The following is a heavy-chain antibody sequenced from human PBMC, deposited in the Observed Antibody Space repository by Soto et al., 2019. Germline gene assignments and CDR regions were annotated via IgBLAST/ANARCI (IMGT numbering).Heavy chain of an antibody. Sequence: QVQLQESGPGLVKPSETLSLTCTVSGGSISSYYWSWIRQPPGKRLEWIGYIYYSGSTNYNPTLRGRVTISVDTSKSQFSLKLSSVSAADSAVYYCARNPGASFDYWCQGTLVTVSS. V-gene: IGHV4-59*01. J-gene: IGHJ4*02. CDR1: GGSISSYY. CDR2: IYYSGST. D-gene: IGHD7-27*01. CDR3: ARNPGASFDY.